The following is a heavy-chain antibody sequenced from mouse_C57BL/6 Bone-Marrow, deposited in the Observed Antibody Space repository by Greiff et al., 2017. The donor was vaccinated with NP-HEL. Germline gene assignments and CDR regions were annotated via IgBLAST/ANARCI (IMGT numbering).Heavy chain of an antibody. CDR1: GFTFSDYG. CDR2: ISNLAYSI. J-gene: IGHJ1*03. V-gene: IGHV5-15*01. D-gene: IGHD1-1*01. CDR3: ARQGYYGSYWYFDV. Sequence: EVNVVESGGGLVQPGGSLKLSCAASGFTFSDYGMAWVRQAPRKGPEWVAFISNLAYSIYYADTVTGRFTISRENAKNTLYLEMSSLRSEDTAMYYCARQGYYGSYWYFDVWGTGTTVTVSS.